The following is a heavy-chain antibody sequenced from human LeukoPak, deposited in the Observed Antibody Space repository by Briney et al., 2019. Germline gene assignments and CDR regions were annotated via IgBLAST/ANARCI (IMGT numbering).Heavy chain of an antibody. V-gene: IGHV4-59*08. Sequence: SETLSLTCTVSGGSITSDYWSWIRQPPGKGLEWIGYIYSSGSTKYNPSLRSRVAVLVDTSKNQFSLNLTSVTAADTAVYYCARHGVITMKHVDVWGKGTTVTVSS. CDR1: GGSITSDY. CDR3: ARHGVITMKHVDV. J-gene: IGHJ6*03. D-gene: IGHD3-22*01. CDR2: IYSSGST.